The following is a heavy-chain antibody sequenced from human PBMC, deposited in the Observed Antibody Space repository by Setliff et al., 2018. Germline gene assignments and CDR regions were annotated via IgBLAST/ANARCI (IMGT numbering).Heavy chain of an antibody. V-gene: IGHV4-34*01. Sequence: SETLSLTCAASGGTFTYYYWTWIRQSPAKGLEWIGEITHTGTTRSTKYNPSLKSRVTMSIDTSKNQFSLMVTSVTAADTAVYYCARGRNVASRLLDSWGQGTLVTVSS. J-gene: IGHJ4*02. CDR2: ITHTGTTRST. D-gene: IGHD6-6*01. CDR3: ARGRNVASRLLDS. CDR1: GGTFTYYY.